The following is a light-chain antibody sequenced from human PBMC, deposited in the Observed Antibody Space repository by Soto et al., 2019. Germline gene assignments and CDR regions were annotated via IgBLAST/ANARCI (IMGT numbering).Light chain of an antibody. CDR1: SSNIGSNY. J-gene: IGLJ2*01. V-gene: IGLV1-47*01. CDR2: RNN. CDR3: AAWDDSLSGHVV. Sequence: QSVLTQPPSASGTPGQRVTISCSGSSSNIGSNYVYWYQQLLGTAPKLLIYRNNQRPSGVPDRFSGSKSGTSASLAISGLRSEDEADYYCAAWDDSLSGHVVFGGGPRSPS.